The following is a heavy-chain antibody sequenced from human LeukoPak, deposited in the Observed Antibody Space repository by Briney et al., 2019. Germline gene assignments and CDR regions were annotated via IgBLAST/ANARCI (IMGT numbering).Heavy chain of an antibody. CDR1: GGSISSYY. CDR3: VRHDGRSGGTMGALDS. J-gene: IGHJ4*02. D-gene: IGHD4-23*01. Sequence: PSETLSLTCTVSGGSISSYYWSWIRQPPGKGLEWIGSIYYGRTIYYNPSLNSRVTISVVTSKDQFTLQLNSVAAADTAVYYCVRHDGRSGGTMGALDSWGQGSLVTVSS. CDR2: IYYGRTI. V-gene: IGHV4-59*05.